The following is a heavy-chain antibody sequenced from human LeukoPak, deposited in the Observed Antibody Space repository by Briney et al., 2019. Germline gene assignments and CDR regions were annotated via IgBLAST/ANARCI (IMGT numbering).Heavy chain of an antibody. CDR2: IIPIFGTA. Sequence: SVKVSCKASGGTFITYAISWVRQAPGQGLEWMGGIIPIFGTANYAQKFQGRVMITADESTSTAYMELSSLRSEDTAVYYCARTYYYGSGTVNYFDYWGQGTLVTVSS. J-gene: IGHJ4*02. CDR3: ARTYYYGSGTVNYFDY. CDR1: GGTFITYA. V-gene: IGHV1-69*13. D-gene: IGHD3-10*01.